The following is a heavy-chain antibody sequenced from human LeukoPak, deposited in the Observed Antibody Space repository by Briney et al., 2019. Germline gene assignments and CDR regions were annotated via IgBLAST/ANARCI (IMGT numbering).Heavy chain of an antibody. V-gene: IGHV3-23*01. CDR2: IRCSGGST. CDR3: AKDMVRGVIAKFDY. Sequence: AGGALRLSCAVSGFPFSSYPTSWVRQAPGKGLEWVSAIRCSGGSTYYADPVKGRFTISRDNSKNTLYLQMNSLRAEDTAVYYCAKDMVRGVIAKFDYWGQGTLVTVSS. J-gene: IGHJ4*02. CDR1: GFPFSSYP. D-gene: IGHD3-10*01.